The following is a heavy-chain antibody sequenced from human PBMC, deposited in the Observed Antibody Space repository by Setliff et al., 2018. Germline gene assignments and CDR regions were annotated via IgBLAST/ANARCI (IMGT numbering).Heavy chain of an antibody. CDR1: GGTFSSHY. V-gene: IGHV1-69*04. D-gene: IGHD1-26*01. CDR3: VRVRRGGYHSIYWSFDL. Sequence: SVTVSCKASGGTFSSHYISWVRQAPGQGPQWLGRIIPASNGANYAQRFRGRVSFSADISTGTVFMDLSSLESEDTAVYYCVRVRRGGYHSIYWSFDLWGRGTLVT. CDR2: IIPASNGA. J-gene: IGHJ2*01.